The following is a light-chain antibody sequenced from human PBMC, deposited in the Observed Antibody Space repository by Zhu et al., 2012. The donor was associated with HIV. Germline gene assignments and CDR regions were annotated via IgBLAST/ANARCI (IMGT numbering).Light chain of an antibody. Sequence: IVLTQSPATLSLSPGERATVSCRASRSVSSFLAWYQQKPGQAPRLPIYDASKRAAGIPPRFSGSGSGTDFTLTISSLEPEDFALYYCQQRVNWPLTFGGGTKVEIK. CDR1: RSVSSF. J-gene: IGKJ4*01. V-gene: IGKV3-11*01. CDR3: QQRVNWPLT. CDR2: DAS.